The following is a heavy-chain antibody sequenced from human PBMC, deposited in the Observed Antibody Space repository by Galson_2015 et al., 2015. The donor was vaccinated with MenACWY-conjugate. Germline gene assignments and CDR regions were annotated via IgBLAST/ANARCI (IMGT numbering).Heavy chain of an antibody. D-gene: IGHD6-13*01. V-gene: IGHV3-23*01. J-gene: IGHJ5*02. Sequence: SLRLSCAASGFTFNTHAMSWVRQAPGKGLEWVSGIGGRGGSGAGTYYADSVKGRFTISRDNSKNMLYLQMNSLRADDTAVYHCATGSSWYTWFDPSGQGTLVTVSS. CDR1: GFTFNTHA. CDR2: IGGRGGSGAGT. CDR3: ATGSSWYTWFDP.